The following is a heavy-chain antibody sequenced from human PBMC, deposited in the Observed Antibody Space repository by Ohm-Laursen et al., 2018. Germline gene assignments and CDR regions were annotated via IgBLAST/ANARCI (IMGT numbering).Heavy chain of an antibody. CDR2: ISSNSGSI. V-gene: IGHV3-48*01. J-gene: IGHJ4*02. Sequence: SLRLSCAASGFTFSSYTMNWVRQAPGKGLEWISSISSNSGSIYYADSVKGRFTISRDNAKNSLYLQMNSLRAEDTAVYYCARGFHPYDSSGYQGTLDYWGQGTLVTVSS. D-gene: IGHD3-22*01. CDR3: ARGFHPYDSSGYQGTLDY. CDR1: GFTFSSYT.